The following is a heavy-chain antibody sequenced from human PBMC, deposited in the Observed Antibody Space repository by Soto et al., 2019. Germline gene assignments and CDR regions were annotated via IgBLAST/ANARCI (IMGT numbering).Heavy chain of an antibody. J-gene: IGHJ4*02. CDR2: IYYSGST. V-gene: IGHV4-39*07. D-gene: IGHD3-22*01. CDR3: SRYDYDNNIYSIDY. Sequence: SETLSLTCTVSGGSISSSSYYWGWIRQPPGKGLEWIGSIYYSGSTYYNPSLKSRVTISVDTSKKQFSLELSSVTAADTAVYFCSRYDYDNNIYSIDYWGQGAMVTVS. CDR1: GGSISSSSYY.